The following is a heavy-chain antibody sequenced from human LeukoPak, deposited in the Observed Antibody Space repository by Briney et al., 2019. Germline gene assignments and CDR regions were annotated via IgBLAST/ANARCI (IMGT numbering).Heavy chain of an antibody. CDR3: ATVTTMVRGVITPFDC. V-gene: IGHV1-24*01. D-gene: IGHD3-10*01. CDR1: GYTLTELS. J-gene: IGHJ4*02. CDR2: FDPEDGET. Sequence: ASVKVSCKVSGYTLTELSMHWVRQAPGKGLEWMGGFDPEDGETIYAQKFQGRVTMTEDTSTDTAYMELSSLRSEDTAVYYCATVTTMVRGVITPFDCWGQGTLVTVSS.